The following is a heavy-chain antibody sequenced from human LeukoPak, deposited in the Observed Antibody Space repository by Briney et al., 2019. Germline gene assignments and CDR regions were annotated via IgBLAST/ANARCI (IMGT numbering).Heavy chain of an antibody. D-gene: IGHD3-10*01. J-gene: IGHJ4*02. CDR1: GGSISSVGYY. Sequence: NPSETLSLTCTVSGGSISSVGYYWSRIRQHPGKGLEWVGFIYYSGITDYNPSLKSRLTISVDTSKNQFFLKLSSVTAADTAVYYCARDGAGFDGSGSYFDYWGQGTLVTVSS. CDR2: IYYSGIT. V-gene: IGHV4-31*03. CDR3: ARDGAGFDGSGSYFDY.